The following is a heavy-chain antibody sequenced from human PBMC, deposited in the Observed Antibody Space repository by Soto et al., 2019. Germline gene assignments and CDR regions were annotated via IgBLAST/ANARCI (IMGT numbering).Heavy chain of an antibody. CDR1: GGTFSSYA. CDR2: IIPIFGTA. V-gene: IGHV1-69*13. D-gene: IGHD2-2*02. CDR3: ASHCSSTSCYTNYCYGMDV. J-gene: IGHJ6*02. Sequence: SVKVSCKASGGTFSSYAISWVRQAPGQGLEWMGGIIPIFGTANYAQKFQGRVTITADESTSTAYMELSSLRSEDTAVYYCASHCSSTSCYTNYCYGMDVWGQGTTVTVSS.